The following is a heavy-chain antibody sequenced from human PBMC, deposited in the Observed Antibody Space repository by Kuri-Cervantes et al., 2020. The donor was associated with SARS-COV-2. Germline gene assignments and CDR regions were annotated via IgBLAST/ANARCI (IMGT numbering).Heavy chain of an antibody. CDR2: ISYDGSNK. CDR3: AKSSGTADGGFDP. D-gene: IGHD6-19*01. Sequence: GESLKISCAASESTFSSYAMHWVRQAPGKGLEWVAVISYDGSNKYYADSVKGRFTISRDNSKNTLYLQMNSLRAEDTAVYYCAKSSGTADGGFDPWGQGTLVTVSS. V-gene: IGHV3-30*18. J-gene: IGHJ5*02. CDR1: ESTFSSYA.